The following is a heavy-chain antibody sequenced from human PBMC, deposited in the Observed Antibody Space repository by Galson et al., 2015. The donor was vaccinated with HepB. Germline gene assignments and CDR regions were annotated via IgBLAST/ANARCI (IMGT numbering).Heavy chain of an antibody. CDR3: ARRAEYGVYWAVGWFGP. D-gene: IGHD5/OR15-5a*01. CDR1: GFSLSTSGVG. CDR2: IYWDDDK. J-gene: IGHJ5*02. Sequence: PALVKPTQTLTLTCTFSGFSLSTSGVGVGWIRQPPGKAPEWLAVIYWDDDKRYSPSLKSSIIITKDTSKNQVVLRVMNVDPADSATYYCARRAEYGVYWAVGWFGPWGQGIPVTVSS. V-gene: IGHV2-5*02.